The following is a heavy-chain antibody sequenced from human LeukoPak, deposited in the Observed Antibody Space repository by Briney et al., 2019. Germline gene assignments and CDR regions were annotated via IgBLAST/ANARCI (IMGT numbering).Heavy chain of an antibody. D-gene: IGHD5-18*01. CDR2: ISYDGSNK. CDR3: ARDGDTAMVSWFDP. Sequence: PGGSLRLSCAASGFNFGSYAMHWVRQAPGKGLEWVAVISYDGSNKYYADSVKGRFTISRDNSKNTLYLQMNSLRAEDTAVYYCARDGDTAMVSWFDPWGQGTLVTVSS. J-gene: IGHJ5*02. CDR1: GFNFGSYA. V-gene: IGHV3-30*04.